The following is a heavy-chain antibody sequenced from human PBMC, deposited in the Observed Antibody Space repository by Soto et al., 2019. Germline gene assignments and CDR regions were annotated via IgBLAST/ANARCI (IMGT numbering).Heavy chain of an antibody. D-gene: IGHD6-13*01. J-gene: IGHJ6*02. V-gene: IGHV1-69*13. CDR2: IIPIYATT. Sequence: SVKVSCKASGGNFKYFAISWVRQAPGQGLEWIGGIIPIYATTDSAQKFQGRVTVTADESTSTAYMELSGLRSDDTAVYYCATGPSGLIGTPGTSRFYYGMHVWGPGTTVTVSS. CDR3: ATGPSGLIGTPGTSRFYYGMHV. CDR1: GGNFKYFA.